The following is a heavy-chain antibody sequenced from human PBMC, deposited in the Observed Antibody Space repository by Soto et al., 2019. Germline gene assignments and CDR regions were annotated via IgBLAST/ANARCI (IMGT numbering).Heavy chain of an antibody. V-gene: IGHV4-31*03. Sequence: QVQLQESGPGLVKPSQTLSLTCTVSGGSISSVGYYWSWIRQHPGKGLEWIGYIYYSGSTYYNPSLKSRVTISVDTSKNQFSLKLSSVTAADPAVYYCARDYYGSGIGGHWFDPWGQGTLVTVSS. D-gene: IGHD3-10*01. J-gene: IGHJ5*02. CDR3: ARDYYGSGIGGHWFDP. CDR2: IYYSGST. CDR1: GGSISSVGYY.